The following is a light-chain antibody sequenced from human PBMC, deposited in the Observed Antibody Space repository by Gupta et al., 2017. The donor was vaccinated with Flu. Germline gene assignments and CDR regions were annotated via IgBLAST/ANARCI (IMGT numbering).Light chain of an antibody. Sequence: DIQMTQSPSSLSASVGDRVTITCQASQDISDFLNWYHQKPGKAPNLLIYDASKLEIGVPSRFSGSGSGTDFSFTINSLQPEDVGTYYCQQYDSVPPTFGPGTKVDVK. CDR3: QQYDSVPPT. CDR2: DAS. J-gene: IGKJ3*01. V-gene: IGKV1-33*01. CDR1: QDISDF.